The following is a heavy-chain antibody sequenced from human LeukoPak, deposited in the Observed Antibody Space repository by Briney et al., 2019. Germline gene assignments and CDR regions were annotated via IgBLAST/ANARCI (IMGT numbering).Heavy chain of an antibody. V-gene: IGHV1-18*01. CDR3: ARGAYDSSGYYSDAFDI. D-gene: IGHD3-22*01. Sequence: GASVKVSYKASGYTFTSYGISWVRQAPGQGLEWMGWISAYNGNTNYAQKLQGRVTMTTDTSTSTAYMELRSLRSDDTAVYYCARGAYDSSGYYSDAFDIWGQGTMVTVSS. CDR2: ISAYNGNT. CDR1: GYTFTSYG. J-gene: IGHJ3*02.